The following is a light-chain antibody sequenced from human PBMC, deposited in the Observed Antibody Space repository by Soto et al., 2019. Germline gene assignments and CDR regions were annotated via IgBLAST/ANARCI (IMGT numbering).Light chain of an antibody. CDR1: SSDIGDYNY. J-gene: IGLJ3*02. Sequence: SALTQPASVSGSPGQSITLSCNGTSSDIGDYNYVSWYQHHPGKAPKLMIYDVSNRPSGISNRFFGSKSGNTASLTISGLQAEDEANYYCSSYTSTSRLEVFGGGTKLTVL. V-gene: IGLV2-14*01. CDR3: SSYTSTSRLEV. CDR2: DVS.